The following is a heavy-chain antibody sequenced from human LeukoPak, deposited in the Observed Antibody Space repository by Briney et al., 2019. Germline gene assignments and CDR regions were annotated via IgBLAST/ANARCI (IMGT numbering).Heavy chain of an antibody. Sequence: GGSLRLSCAASGFTFDDYALHWVRQAPGKGLEWVSLISGDGGSTYYADSVKGRFTISRDNSKNSLYLQMNSLRTEDTALYYCAKAVKAYYYYGMDVWGQGTTDTVSS. CDR1: GFTFDDYA. D-gene: IGHD3-22*01. CDR3: AKAVKAYYYYGMDV. J-gene: IGHJ6*02. CDR2: ISGDGGST. V-gene: IGHV3-43*02.